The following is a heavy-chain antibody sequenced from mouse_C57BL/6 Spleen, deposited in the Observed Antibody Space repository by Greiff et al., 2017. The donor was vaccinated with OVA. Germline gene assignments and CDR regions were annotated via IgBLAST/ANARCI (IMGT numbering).Heavy chain of an antibody. CDR1: GYTFTSYW. CDR3: ARTTVVRGYYAMDY. CDR2: IDPSDSYT. J-gene: IGHJ4*01. Sequence: VQLQQPGAELVKPGASVKLSCKASGYTFTSYWMQWVKQRPGQGLEWIGEIDPSDSYTNYNQKFKGKATLTVDTSSSTAYMQLSSLTSEDSAVYYCARTTVVRGYYAMDYWGQGTSVTVSS. V-gene: IGHV1-50*01. D-gene: IGHD1-1*01.